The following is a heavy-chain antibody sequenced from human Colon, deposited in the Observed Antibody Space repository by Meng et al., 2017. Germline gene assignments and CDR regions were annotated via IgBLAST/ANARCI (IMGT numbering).Heavy chain of an antibody. CDR3: ARFNHRAPDY. V-gene: IGHV1-18*01. Sequence: QVHLVQHRAELQKPGPSVTLSCKASGYTFTTYGIIWVRQAPGQGLEWMGWINPYNGTTNYPQQLQGRVTMTTDTSTSTAYMELRSLRSDDTAVYYCARFNHRAPDYWGQGTLVTVSS. J-gene: IGHJ4*02. CDR1: GYTFTTYG. D-gene: IGHD1-14*01. CDR2: INPYNGTT.